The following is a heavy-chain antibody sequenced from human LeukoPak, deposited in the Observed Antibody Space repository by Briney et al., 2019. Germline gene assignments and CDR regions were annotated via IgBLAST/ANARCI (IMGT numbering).Heavy chain of an antibody. CDR3: APEVWELQGASDI. CDR2: IHYSGST. J-gene: IGHJ3*02. CDR1: GDSMSPYY. D-gene: IGHD1-26*01. Sequence: PSETLSLTCTVSGDSMSPYYWIRIRQPPEKGLEWIAYIHYSGSTTYNPSLKSRVTVSIDTSKNQFSLKLSSVTAADTAVYYCAPEVWELQGASDIWGQGTMVTVSS. V-gene: IGHV4-59*08.